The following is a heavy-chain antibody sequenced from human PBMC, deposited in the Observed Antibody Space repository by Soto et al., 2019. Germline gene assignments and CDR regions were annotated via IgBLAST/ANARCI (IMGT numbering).Heavy chain of an antibody. J-gene: IGHJ5*02. CDR2: IYYSGST. CDR3: ARSVTP. D-gene: IGHD3-10*01. CDR1: GGSISSYY. V-gene: IGHV4-59*06. Sequence: SETLSLTCTVSGGSISSYYWSWIRQPPGKGLEWIGYIYYSGSTYYNPSLKSRVTISVDTSKNQFSLKLSSVTAADTAIYYCARSVTPWGQGTLVTVSS.